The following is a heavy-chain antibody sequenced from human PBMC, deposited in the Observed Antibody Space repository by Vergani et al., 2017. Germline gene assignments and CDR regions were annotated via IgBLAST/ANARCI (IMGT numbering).Heavy chain of an antibody. J-gene: IGHJ6*03. CDR3: AREIGCDFWSVNYYDYMDV. CDR1: GYSISSGYY. Sequence: QVQLQESGPGLVKPSETLSLTCTVSGYSISSGYYWGWIRQPPGKGLEWIGSIYHSGSTYYNPSLKSRVTISVDTSKNQFSLKLSSVSAADTAVYYCAREIGCDFWSVNYYDYMDVWGKGTTVTVSS. D-gene: IGHD3-3*01. CDR2: IYHSGST. V-gene: IGHV4-38-2*02.